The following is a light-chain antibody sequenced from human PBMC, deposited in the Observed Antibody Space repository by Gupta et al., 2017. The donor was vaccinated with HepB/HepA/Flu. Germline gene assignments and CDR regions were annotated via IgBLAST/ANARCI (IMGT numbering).Light chain of an antibody. V-gene: IGKV3-20*01. J-gene: IGKJ1*01. CDR1: QSVSSNF. CDR2: GAS. Sequence: LELPQSPGTLYLSPGETATLSCRASQSVSSNFLAWYQQQPGQAPRLLSYGASSRATGISDRCSCSGSETVFAPTISRLEPEYVAVYYCQHEGYSPLTFGQGTKVEIK. CDR3: QHEGYSPLT.